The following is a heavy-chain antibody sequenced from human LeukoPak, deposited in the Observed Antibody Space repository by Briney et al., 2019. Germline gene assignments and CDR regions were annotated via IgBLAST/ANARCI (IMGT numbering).Heavy chain of an antibody. J-gene: IGHJ5*02. CDR1: GVSISSGDYY. CDR3: TGRHGSGLEWLLSWCPP. CDR2: IYYSGST. V-gene: IGHV4-30-4*08. Sequence: SETLSLTCTVSGVSISSGDYYWSWIRQPPGMDLVWIGYIYYSGSTYYNSSLKSRVTISVDTSKNQFSLKLRSVTAEDRAVYYRTGRHGSGLEWLLSWCPPWRQETLLPVSS. D-gene: IGHD3-3*01.